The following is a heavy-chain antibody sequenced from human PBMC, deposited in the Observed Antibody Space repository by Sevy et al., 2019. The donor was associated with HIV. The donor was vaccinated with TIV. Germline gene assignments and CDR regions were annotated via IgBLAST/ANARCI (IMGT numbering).Heavy chain of an antibody. J-gene: IGHJ4*02. CDR1: GFTFSSYG. D-gene: IGHD3-22*01. V-gene: IGHV3-33*01. CDR2: IWYDGSNK. Sequence: GESLKISCAASGFTFSSYGMHWVRQAPGKGLEWVAVIWYDGSNKYYADSVKGRFTISRDNSKNTLYLQMNSLRAEDTAVYYCARDPYDSSGYYLVGDYWGQGTLVTVSS. CDR3: ARDPYDSSGYYLVGDY.